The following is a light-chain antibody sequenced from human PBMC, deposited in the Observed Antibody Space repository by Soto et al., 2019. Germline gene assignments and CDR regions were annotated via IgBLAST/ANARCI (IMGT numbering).Light chain of an antibody. Sequence: EIVLTQSPATLSLSPGERATRSCRASQSVDNYLVWYQQKPGQAPTLLIYDASNRATGIPARFSGSGSGTEFTLTISSLEPEDFAVYYCQQRIDWPPAWAFGQGTKVDIK. CDR3: QQRIDWPPAWA. J-gene: IGKJ1*01. V-gene: IGKV3-11*01. CDR1: QSVDNY. CDR2: DAS.